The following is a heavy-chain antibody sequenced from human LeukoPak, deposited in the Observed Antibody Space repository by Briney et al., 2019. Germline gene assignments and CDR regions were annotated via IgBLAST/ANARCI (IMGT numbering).Heavy chain of an antibody. CDR3: ARDVESRVGSCDY. J-gene: IGHJ4*02. CDR2: SGGGIT. Sequence: GGSLRLSCAASGFTFKNYAINWVRQAPGKGLEWVATSGGGITNYADSVKGRFTISRDNSKDTLYLQMNSLRVEDTAVYYCARDVESRVGSCDYWGQGTLVTVSS. V-gene: IGHV3-23*01. D-gene: IGHD3-22*01. CDR1: GFTFKNYA.